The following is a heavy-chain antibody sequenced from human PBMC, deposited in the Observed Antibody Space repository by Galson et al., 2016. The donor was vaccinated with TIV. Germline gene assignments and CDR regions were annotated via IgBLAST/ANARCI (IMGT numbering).Heavy chain of an antibody. D-gene: IGHD3-9*01. CDR1: GGSISSYY. CDR2: VYYTGST. CDR3: ARQEGRRYDFVTGFYFSVFDI. J-gene: IGHJ3*02. Sequence: SETLSLTCTVSGGSISSYYWSWIRQPPGKGLEWIGYVYYTGSTNYNPSLESRVTISVDTSKSQFSLKLRSVSAADTAVYYCARQEGRRYDFVTGFYFSVFDIWGPGTTVTVSS. V-gene: IGHV4-59*08.